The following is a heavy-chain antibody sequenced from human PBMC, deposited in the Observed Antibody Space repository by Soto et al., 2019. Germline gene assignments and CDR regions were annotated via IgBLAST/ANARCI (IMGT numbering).Heavy chain of an antibody. J-gene: IGHJ4*02. CDR1: GYRFTNFW. D-gene: IGHD1-1*01. CDR3: ARAPYNHNDGDLDF. V-gene: IGHV5-51*01. Sequence: GESLKISCKASGYRFTNFWIGWVRQKPGKGLEWMGIIYSRDSDTRYSPSFQGQVTISVDTSINTAYLQWSSLKASDTAIYYCARAPYNHNDGDLDFWGQGTLVTVSS. CDR2: IYSRDSDT.